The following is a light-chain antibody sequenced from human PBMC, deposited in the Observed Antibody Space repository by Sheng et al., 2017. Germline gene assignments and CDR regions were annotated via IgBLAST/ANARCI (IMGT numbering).Light chain of an antibody. CDR3: AAWDDSLSVWV. V-gene: IGLV1-44*01. CDR1: SSNIGSNP. CDR2: SNS. Sequence: QSVLTQPPSASETPGQRVTISCSGSSSNIGSNPVNWYQQLPGTAPKLLIYSNSQRPSGVPDRFSGSKSGTSASLAISGLQSEDEADYYCAAWDDSLSVWVFGGGTKLTVL. J-gene: IGLJ3*02.